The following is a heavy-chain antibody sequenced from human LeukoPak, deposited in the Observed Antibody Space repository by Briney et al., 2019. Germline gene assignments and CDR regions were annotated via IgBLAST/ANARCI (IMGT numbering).Heavy chain of an antibody. D-gene: IGHD2-2*01. CDR2: IKQDGSEK. CDR3: ANDIRSIVVPPDAMDV. CDR1: GFSLSTYW. J-gene: IGHJ6*02. V-gene: IGHV3-7*03. Sequence: GGSLRLSCAASGFSLSTYWMSWVRQAPGKRPEWMANIKQDGSEKYYVDSVKGRFTISRDNAKNSLYLQMNSLRPEDTAFYYCANDIRSIVVPPDAMDVWGQGTTVTVSS.